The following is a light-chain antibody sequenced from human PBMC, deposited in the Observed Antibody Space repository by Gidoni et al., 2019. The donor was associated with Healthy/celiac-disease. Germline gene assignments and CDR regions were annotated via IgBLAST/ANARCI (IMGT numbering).Light chain of an antibody. CDR1: QDINNY. CDR2: DAS. J-gene: IGKJ4*01. CDR3: QQYDSLPLT. V-gene: IGKV1-33*01. Sequence: DIQMTQSPSSLSASVGDRVTITCQASQDINNYLNWYQQKPGTAPKLLFYDASNLETGVPSRFSGSGSGTDFTFTISSLQPEDIATYYCQQYDSLPLTFXGXTKVEIK.